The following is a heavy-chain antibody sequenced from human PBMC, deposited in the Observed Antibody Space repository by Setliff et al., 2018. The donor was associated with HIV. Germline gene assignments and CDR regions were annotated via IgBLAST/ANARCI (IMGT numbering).Heavy chain of an antibody. D-gene: IGHD6-13*01. J-gene: IGHJ3*02. CDR1: GDSVSNGRYY. CDR3: VRGPHTSSWYGGYAFDI. CDR2: IYTSGST. Sequence: SETLSLTCTVSGDSVSNGRYYWSWIRQPAGKGLEWIGHIYTSGSTNYNPSLKSRVTMSVDTSKNQFSLNLNSVTAADTAVYYCVRGPHTSSWYGGYAFDIWGQGTMVTVSS. V-gene: IGHV4-61*09.